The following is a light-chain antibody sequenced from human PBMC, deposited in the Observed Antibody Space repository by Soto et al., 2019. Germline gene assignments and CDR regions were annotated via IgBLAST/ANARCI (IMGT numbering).Light chain of an antibody. Sequence: QLVLTQSPSASASLGASVKRTCTLSSGHSSYAIAWHQQQPEKGPPYLMKLNSDGSHSKWDGIPDLFSGSSSGAERYLTIYTLQYEDEDDSYCQTWGTGPWVFGGGTKLTVL. J-gene: IGLJ3*02. V-gene: IGLV4-69*01. CDR1: SGHSSYA. CDR3: QTWGTGPWV. CDR2: LNSDGSH.